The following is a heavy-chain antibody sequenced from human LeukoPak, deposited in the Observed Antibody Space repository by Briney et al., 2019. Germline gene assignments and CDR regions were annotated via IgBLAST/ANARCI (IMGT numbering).Heavy chain of an antibody. V-gene: IGHV4-4*07. CDR3: ARVFPTVITPVDYYYYYMDV. D-gene: IGHD4-23*01. CDR1: GGSISSYY. J-gene: IGHJ6*03. CDR2: IYTSGST. Sequence: PSETLSLTCTVYGGSISSYYWSWIRQPAGKGLEWIGRIYTSGSTNYNPSLKSRVTMSVDTSKNQFSLKLSSVTAADTAVYYCARVFPTVITPVDYYYYYMDVWGKGTTVTVSS.